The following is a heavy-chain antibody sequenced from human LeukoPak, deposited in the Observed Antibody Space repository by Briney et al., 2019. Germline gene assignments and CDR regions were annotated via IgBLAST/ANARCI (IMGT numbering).Heavy chain of an antibody. CDR2: IIPIFGTA. J-gene: IGHJ6*02. V-gene: IGHV1-69*13. CDR1: GGSFSSYA. Sequence: SVKVSCKASGGSFSSYAISWVRQAPGQGLEWMGGIIPIFGTANYAQKFQGRVTITADESTSTAYMELSSLRSEDTAVYYCASGGYSGYDLYYYYGMDVWGQGTTVTVSS. CDR3: ASGGYSGYDLYYYYGMDV. D-gene: IGHD5-12*01.